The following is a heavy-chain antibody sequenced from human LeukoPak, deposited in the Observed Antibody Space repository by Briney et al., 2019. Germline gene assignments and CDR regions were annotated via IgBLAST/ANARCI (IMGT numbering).Heavy chain of an antibody. CDR3: ARVTSGYYYGLDAFDI. D-gene: IGHD3-22*01. CDR1: GYTFTSYA. CDR2: INTNTGNP. J-gene: IGHJ3*02. V-gene: IGHV7-4-1*02. Sequence: ASVKVSCKASGYTFTSYAMNWVRQAPGQGLEWMGWINTNTGNPTYAQGFTGRFVFSLDTSVSTAYLQISSLKAEDTAVYYCARVTSGYYYGLDAFDIWGQGTMVTVSS.